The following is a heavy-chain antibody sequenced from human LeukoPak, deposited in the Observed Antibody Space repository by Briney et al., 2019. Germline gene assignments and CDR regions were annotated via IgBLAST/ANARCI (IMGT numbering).Heavy chain of an antibody. V-gene: IGHV5-51*01. CDR2: IYPGDSDT. CDR3: ARGGGSNWRVFDY. CDR1: GYRFTSYW. Sequence: GESLKISCKGSGYRFTSYWIAWVRQMPEEGLEWMGIIYPGDSDTRYSPSFQGQVTISADKSISTAYLQWSSLKASDTAMYYCARGGGSNWRVFDYWGQGILVTVSS. J-gene: IGHJ4*02. D-gene: IGHD6-13*01.